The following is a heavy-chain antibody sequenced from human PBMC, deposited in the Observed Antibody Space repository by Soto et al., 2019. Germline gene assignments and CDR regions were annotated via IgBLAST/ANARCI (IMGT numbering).Heavy chain of an antibody. D-gene: IGHD2-15*01. Sequence: ASVKVSCKASGYTFIDYFLHWLRQAPGQGLEWMEWINPNSGETKFAQTFQGRVTMTRDTSTRTANLELNRLRSDDTAMYYCARDRPFLRGGSAWGMDVWGQGTTVTVSS. CDR2: INPNSGET. J-gene: IGHJ6*02. CDR1: GYTFIDYF. V-gene: IGHV1-2*02. CDR3: ARDRPFLRGGSAWGMDV.